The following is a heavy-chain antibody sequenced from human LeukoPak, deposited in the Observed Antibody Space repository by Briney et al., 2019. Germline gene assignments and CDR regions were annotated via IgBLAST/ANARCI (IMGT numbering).Heavy chain of an antibody. Sequence: SETLSLTCTVSGGSTSRYWSWIRQPPGQGLEWIGFIYSSVISKYNPSLKSRVTISIDTSRSQFSLKVSSVTASDTAVYYCARLHDRENFDYWGQGTLVTVSS. V-gene: IGHV4-4*09. CDR1: GGSTSRY. CDR3: ARLHDRENFDY. CDR2: IYSSVIS. D-gene: IGHD3-22*01. J-gene: IGHJ4*02.